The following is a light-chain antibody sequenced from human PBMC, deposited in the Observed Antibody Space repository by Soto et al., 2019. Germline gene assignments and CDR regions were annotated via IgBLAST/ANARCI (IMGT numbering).Light chain of an antibody. V-gene: IGKV1-9*01. CDR2: AAS. Sequence: IQLTQSPSSLSASVGDRVTITCRASQGISSYLAWYQQKPGKAPKLLIYAASTLQSGVPSRFSGSGSGTYFTLTISSLQPEDFATYYCQQLNSYPRTFGGGTKVDIK. CDR1: QGISSY. J-gene: IGKJ4*01. CDR3: QQLNSYPRT.